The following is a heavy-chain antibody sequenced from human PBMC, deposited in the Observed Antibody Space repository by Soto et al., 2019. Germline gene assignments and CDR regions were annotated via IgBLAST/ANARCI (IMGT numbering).Heavy chain of an antibody. J-gene: IGHJ5*02. CDR3: ATQSVYCSGGTCYTNWFDP. V-gene: IGHV1-46*03. D-gene: IGHD2-15*01. Sequence: QVQLVQSGTEVKKPGASVKISCKASGYSSTSYFMHWVRQAPGQGLEWMGIINPSGSSTNYAQKFQGTVTMTRDTSTSTFYMELSFLSSEDTAVYYCATQSVYCSGGTCYTNWFDPWGQGTLVTVSS. CDR1: GYSSTSYF. CDR2: INPSGSST.